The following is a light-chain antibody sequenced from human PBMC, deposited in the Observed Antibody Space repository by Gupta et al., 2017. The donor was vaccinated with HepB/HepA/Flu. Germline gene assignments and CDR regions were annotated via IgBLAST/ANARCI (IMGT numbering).Light chain of an antibody. V-gene: IGLV1-44*01. CDR1: TSNIGSNT. J-gene: IGLJ3*02. CDR2: SNN. Sequence: QPVLPHPPSPSGTPGQRVTIACSGSTSNIGSNTVNWYQQLPGTAPKLLIYSNNQRPSGVPDRFSGSKSGTSASLAISGLQSEDEADYYCAAWDDSLNGWVFGGGTKLTVL. CDR3: AAWDDSLNGWV.